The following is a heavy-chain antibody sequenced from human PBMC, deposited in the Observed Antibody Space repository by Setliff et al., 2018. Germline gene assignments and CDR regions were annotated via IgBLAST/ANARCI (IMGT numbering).Heavy chain of an antibody. J-gene: IGHJ4*02. Sequence: PSETLSLTCAVSGGSISSGGYSWSWIRQPPGKGLEWIGYIYHSGSTYYNPSLKSRVTISVDRSKNQFSLKLSSVTAADTAVYYCARDSHPLRYFLWGQGTLVTVSS. CDR3: ARDSHPLRYFL. CDR2: IYHSGST. CDR1: GGSISSGGYS. D-gene: IGHD3-9*01. V-gene: IGHV4-30-2*01.